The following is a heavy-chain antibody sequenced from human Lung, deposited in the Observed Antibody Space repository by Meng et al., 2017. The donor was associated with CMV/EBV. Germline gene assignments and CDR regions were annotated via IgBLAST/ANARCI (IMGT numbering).Heavy chain of an antibody. Sequence: GRGLVQPAGTLSLTSGVSSSSIRSSNCVSWVRQPPGKGLEWIGEIYHSGSTNYNPSLKSRVTISVDKSKNQFSLKLSSVTAADTAVYYCARVVTALWGYYFDYWGQGTLVTVSS. CDR3: ARVVTALWGYYFDY. CDR2: IYHSGST. J-gene: IGHJ4*02. V-gene: IGHV4-4*02. CDR1: SSSIRSSNC. D-gene: IGHD2-21*02.